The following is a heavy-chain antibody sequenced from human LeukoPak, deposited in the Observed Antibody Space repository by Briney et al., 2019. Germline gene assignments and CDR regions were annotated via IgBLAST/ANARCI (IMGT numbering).Heavy chain of an antibody. D-gene: IGHD3-3*01. J-gene: IGHJ4*02. CDR3: ARIGYYDFWSGHSYYFDH. Sequence: ASVKVSCKASGYTFSSYDINWVRQASGQGLEWMGWMNPNSGNTGYAQKFQGRLTITKNASISTAYMELSSLRSEDTAVYYCARIGYYDFWSGHSYYFDHWGQGTPVTVSS. CDR2: MNPNSGNT. V-gene: IGHV1-8*01. CDR1: GYTFSSYD.